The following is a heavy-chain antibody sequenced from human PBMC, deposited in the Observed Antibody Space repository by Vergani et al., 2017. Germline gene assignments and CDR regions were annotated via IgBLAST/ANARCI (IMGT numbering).Heavy chain of an antibody. D-gene: IGHD3-10*02. CDR1: GFTFSSYS. CDR2: ISSSSSYI. J-gene: IGHJ6*02. Sequence: EVQLVESGGGLVKPGGSLRLSCAASGFTFSSYSMNWVRQAPGKGLEWVSSISSSSSYIYYADSVKGRFTISRDNAKNSLYLQMNSRRAEDTAVYYCARDFRVPNVRGTAAMDVWGQGTTVTVSS. V-gene: IGHV3-21*01. CDR3: ARDFRVPNVRGTAAMDV.